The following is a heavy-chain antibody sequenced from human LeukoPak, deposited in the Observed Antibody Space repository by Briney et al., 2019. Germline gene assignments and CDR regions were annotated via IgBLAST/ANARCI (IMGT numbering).Heavy chain of an antibody. CDR1: GDSVSSDRAS. CDR3: ARAVGGTEGNFDY. J-gene: IGHJ4*02. Sequence: SQTLSLTCAISGDSVSSDRASWNWFRQSPSRGLEWLGRTFYRSKWYNDYAVSVKSRITINPETSKNQFSLQLNSVTPEDTAVYYCARAVGGTEGNFDYWGQGTLVTVSS. CDR2: TFYRSKWYN. D-gene: IGHD1-26*01. V-gene: IGHV6-1*01.